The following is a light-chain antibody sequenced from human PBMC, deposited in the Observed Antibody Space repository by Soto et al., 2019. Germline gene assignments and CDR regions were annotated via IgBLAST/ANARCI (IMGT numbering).Light chain of an antibody. Sequence: EIVLTQSPGTLSLSPGESATLSCRASQSVSSSFLAWYQQKAGQAPRLLIYGASRRATGIPDRFSGSGSGTDFTLTISRLEPEDFAVYYCLQRSIGFTFGPGTKVDIK. J-gene: IGKJ3*01. CDR2: GAS. CDR1: QSVSSSF. CDR3: LQRSIGFT. V-gene: IGKV3D-20*02.